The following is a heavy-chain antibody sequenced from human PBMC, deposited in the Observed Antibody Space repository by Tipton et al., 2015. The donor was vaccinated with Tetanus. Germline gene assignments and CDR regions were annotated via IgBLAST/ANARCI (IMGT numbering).Heavy chain of an antibody. D-gene: IGHD6-13*01. J-gene: IGHJ4*02. CDR3: ARAAYSSTPDH. CDR2: IAHDGNYK. CDR1: GITFSSFA. V-gene: IGHV3-30-3*01. Sequence: SLRLSCAASGITFSSFAMHWVRQAPGKGLEWVSFIAHDGNYKYEVESVKGRFTISRDNAQNSLYLQMNSLGDEDTAVYYCARAAYSSTPDHWGQGTLVTVSS.